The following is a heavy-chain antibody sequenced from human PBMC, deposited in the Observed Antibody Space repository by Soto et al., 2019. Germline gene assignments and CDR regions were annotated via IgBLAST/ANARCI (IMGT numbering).Heavy chain of an antibody. Sequence: QVQLQESGPGLVKPSETLSLTCTVSGDSITSYYWSWIRQPPGTALEWIGYIYYSGSTDNDPSLKSRVTMSLDPSKKQFSLKLKSVTAADTAVYYCARDLGIGSGPFDAWGQGTMVTVSS. J-gene: IGHJ3*01. CDR1: GDSITSYY. D-gene: IGHD2-2*03. CDR3: ARDLGIGSGPFDA. CDR2: IYYSGST. V-gene: IGHV4-59*01.